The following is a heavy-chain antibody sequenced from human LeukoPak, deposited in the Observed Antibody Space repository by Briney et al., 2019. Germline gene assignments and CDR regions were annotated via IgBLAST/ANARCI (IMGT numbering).Heavy chain of an antibody. J-gene: IGHJ4*02. D-gene: IGHD2-15*01. V-gene: IGHV4-59*08. CDR1: GGSISSYY. CDR2: IYSSGST. CDR3: ARHLVVAATVFDS. Sequence: SETLSLTCTVSGGSISSYYWSWIRQPPGKGLEWIGYIYSSGSTNYNPSLKSRVTISVDTSKNQFSLKLNSVTAADTAVYYCARHLVVAATVFDSWGQGTLVTVSS.